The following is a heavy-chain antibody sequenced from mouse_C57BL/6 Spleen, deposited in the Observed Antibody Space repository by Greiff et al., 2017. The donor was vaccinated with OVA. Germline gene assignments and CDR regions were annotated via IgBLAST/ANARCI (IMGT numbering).Heavy chain of an antibody. Sequence: EVKVVESGGGLVKPGGSLKLSCAASGFTFSDYGMHWVRQAPEKGLEWVAYISSGSSTIYYADTVKGRFTISRDNAKNTLFLQMTSLRSEDTAMYYCASTLSYAMDYWGQGTSVTVSS. CDR3: ASTLSYAMDY. J-gene: IGHJ4*01. CDR1: GFTFSDYG. CDR2: ISSGSSTI. V-gene: IGHV5-17*01. D-gene: IGHD6-1*01.